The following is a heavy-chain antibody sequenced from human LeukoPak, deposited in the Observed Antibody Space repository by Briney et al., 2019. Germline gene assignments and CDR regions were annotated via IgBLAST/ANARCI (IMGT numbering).Heavy chain of an antibody. J-gene: IGHJ4*02. Sequence: GGSLRLSCVASGFTFRLFGMHWVRQAPGKGLEWVSFIRFDGSNTYHADSVKGRFTISRDNSKNSLYLQMNSLRAENTALYYCARDRELTTVTQPRFDYWGQGTLVTVSS. V-gene: IGHV3-30*02. D-gene: IGHD4-11*01. CDR3: ARDRELTTVTQPRFDY. CDR1: GFTFRLFG. CDR2: IRFDGSNT.